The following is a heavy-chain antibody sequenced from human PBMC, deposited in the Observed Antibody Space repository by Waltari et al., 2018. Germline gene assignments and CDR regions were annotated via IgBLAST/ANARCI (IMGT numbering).Heavy chain of an antibody. Sequence: EVPLVESGGGLVTPGGTLRVPCVAPGFTLISNWLSWIRQAPGKGLGWVANIDEGESGKFYADSGKGRLTISRDNAKNSLYLQMNSLRGEDTAYYYCARDMGIYTNYAAYWGQGTLVTVSS. CDR3: ARDMGIYTNYAAY. CDR2: IDEGESGK. J-gene: IGHJ4*02. V-gene: IGHV3-7*01. D-gene: IGHD4-4*01. CDR1: GFTLISNW.